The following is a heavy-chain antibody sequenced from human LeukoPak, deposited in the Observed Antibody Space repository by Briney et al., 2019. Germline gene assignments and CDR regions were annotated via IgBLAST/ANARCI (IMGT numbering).Heavy chain of an antibody. V-gene: IGHV3-49*03. CDR2: IRSEAHGATT. J-gene: IGHJ4*02. CDR3: TRGGMAPDY. CDR1: GFTFGDYV. D-gene: IGHD5-24*01. Sequence: PGGSLRLSCTASGFTFGDYVMSWFRQAPGKGLEWVGYIRSEAHGATTEYAASVKGRFTISRDDSKTIVYLLMNSLQTEDTAMYYCTRGGMAPDYWGQGTLVTVSS.